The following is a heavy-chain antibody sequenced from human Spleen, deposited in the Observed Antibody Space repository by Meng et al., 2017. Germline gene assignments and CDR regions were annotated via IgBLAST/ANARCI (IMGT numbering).Heavy chain of an antibody. D-gene: IGHD5-12*01. J-gene: IGHJ4*02. V-gene: IGHV3-74*01. CDR3: SKDYTGSDDY. CDR1: GFTFSRYW. Sequence: EVQLVESGGRLVQPGGSLILSCAASGFTFSRYWMHWVRQVPGQGLVWVSRINPDGSSTSYADSVKGRFTISRDNAKNTLYLQMTSLRAEDTAVYYCSKDYTGSDDYWGQGTLVTVSS. CDR2: INPDGSST.